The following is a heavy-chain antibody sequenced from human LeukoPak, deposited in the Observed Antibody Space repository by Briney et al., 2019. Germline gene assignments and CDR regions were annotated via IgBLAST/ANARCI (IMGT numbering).Heavy chain of an antibody. V-gene: IGHV4-34*01. Sequence: SETLSLTCAVYGGSFSGYYWSWIRQPPGKGLEWIGEINHSGSTNYNPSLKSRVTISVDTSKNQFSLKLSSVTAADTAVYYCARGDYYVSGLYYYYYMDVWGEGTTVTVSS. CDR2: INHSGST. J-gene: IGHJ6*03. CDR1: GGSFSGYY. CDR3: ARGDYYVSGLYYYYYMDV. D-gene: IGHD3-10*01.